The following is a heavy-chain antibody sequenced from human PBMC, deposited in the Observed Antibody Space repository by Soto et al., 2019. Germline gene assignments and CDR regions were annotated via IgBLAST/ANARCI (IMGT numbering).Heavy chain of an antibody. CDR2: INAGNGNT. V-gene: IGHV1-3*05. D-gene: IGHD2-21*02. Sequence: QVQLVQSGAEEKKPGASVKVSCKASGYTFTSYAMHWVRQAPGQRLEWMGWINAGNGNTKYSQKFQGRVTITRDTSASTADMELSSLRSEDTAGYCCARSIVVVTALDYWGQGTLGTVSA. CDR1: GYTFTSYA. J-gene: IGHJ4*02. CDR3: ARSIVVVTALDY.